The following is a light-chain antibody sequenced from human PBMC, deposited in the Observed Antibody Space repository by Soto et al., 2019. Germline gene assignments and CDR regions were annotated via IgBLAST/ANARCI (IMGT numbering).Light chain of an antibody. Sequence: QSVLTQPPSASRTLGQRVTIPCSGSSSDIGSNSVNWYQQLPGAAPRLLIYANDHRPSGVPDRFSASKSGTSASLAISGVRSEDEAFYYCATWSDSLKGWVFGGGTKVTVL. J-gene: IGLJ3*02. V-gene: IGLV1-44*01. CDR3: ATWSDSLKGWV. CDR2: AND. CDR1: SSDIGSNS.